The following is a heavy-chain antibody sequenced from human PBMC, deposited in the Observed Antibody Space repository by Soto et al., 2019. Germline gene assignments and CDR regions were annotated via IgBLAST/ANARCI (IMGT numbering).Heavy chain of an antibody. J-gene: IGHJ4*02. Sequence: PSETLSLTCTVSGGSVGNNFNYWAWVRQSPEKGLEWIGSVFFSGSTYYNPSLKSRVTISIDTSKNQFSLRLKSVTAADTAVYYCARTWVQLWSYYFDPWGQGALVTVSS. CDR1: GGSVGNNFNY. CDR3: ARTWVQLWSYYFDP. D-gene: IGHD1-1*01. V-gene: IGHV4-39*01. CDR2: VFFSGST.